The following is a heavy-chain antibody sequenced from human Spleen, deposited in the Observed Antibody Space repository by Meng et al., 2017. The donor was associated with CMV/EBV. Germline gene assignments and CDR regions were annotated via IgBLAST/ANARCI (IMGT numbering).Heavy chain of an antibody. J-gene: IGHJ4*02. D-gene: IGHD3-22*01. CDR2: IFHSGTA. V-gene: IGHV4-38-2*02. CDR1: GYYISSGYH. Sequence: GSLRLSCTVSGYYISSGYHWGWIRQPPGKGLEWIGSIFHSGTAYYNPSLKSRVTISIDTSKNQFSLRLSSVTAADASLYFCARDAYDRSDYWGQGMLVIVSS. CDR3: ARDAYDRSDY.